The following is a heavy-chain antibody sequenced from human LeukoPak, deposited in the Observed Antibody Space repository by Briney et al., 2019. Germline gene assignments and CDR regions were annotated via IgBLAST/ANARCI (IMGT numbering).Heavy chain of an antibody. CDR1: GGSISSYY. CDR3: ARVGGGNFDY. D-gene: IGHD6-25*01. CDR2: IYYSGNT. J-gene: IGHJ4*02. Sequence: SETLSLTCTVSGGSISSYYWSWIRQSPGKGLEWIGYIYYSGNTNKNPSLKSRLIISIDTSKNQYSLKLSSVTAADTAVYYCARVGGGNFDYWGQGTLVTVSS. V-gene: IGHV4-59*01.